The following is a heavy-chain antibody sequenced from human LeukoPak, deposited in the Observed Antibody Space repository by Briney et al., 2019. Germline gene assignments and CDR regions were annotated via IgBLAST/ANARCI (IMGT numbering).Heavy chain of an antibody. V-gene: IGHV3-7*01. D-gene: IGHD3-22*01. Sequence: GGSLRLSCAASGFTFSSYWMSWVRQAPGKGLEWVANIKQDGSEKYYVDSVKGRFTISRDNAKNSLYLQMNSLRAEDTAVYYCARDNYYDSSGYPTTVDYWGQGTLVTLSS. CDR2: IKQDGSEK. CDR1: GFTFSSYW. J-gene: IGHJ4*02. CDR3: ARDNYYDSSGYPTTVDY.